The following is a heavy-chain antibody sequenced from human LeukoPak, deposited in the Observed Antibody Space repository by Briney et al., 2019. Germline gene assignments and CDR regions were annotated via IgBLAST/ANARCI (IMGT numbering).Heavy chain of an antibody. CDR2: ISSSSGTI. CDR3: ARSGRGGAFDI. V-gene: IGHV3-48*04. D-gene: IGHD1-26*01. J-gene: IGHJ3*02. CDR1: GFTFSSYS. Sequence: GGSLRLSCAASGFTFSSYSMNWVRQAPGKGLEWVSYISSSSGTIYYADSVKGRFTISGDNAKNTQYLQMNSLRAEDTAVYYCARSGRGGAFDIWGQGTMVTVSS.